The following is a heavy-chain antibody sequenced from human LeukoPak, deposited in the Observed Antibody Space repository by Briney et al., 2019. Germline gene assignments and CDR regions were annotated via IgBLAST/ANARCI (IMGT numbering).Heavy chain of an antibody. J-gene: IGHJ6*04. CDR1: GGTFSSYA. CDR2: IIPIFGTA. CDR3: ARAGDLGYCSGGSCPHFYYYYGMDV. D-gene: IGHD2-15*01. Sequence: SVKVSCKASGGTFSSYAISWVRQAPGQGLEWMGGIIPIFGTANYAQKFQGRVTITADKSTSTAYMELSSLRSEDTAVYYCARAGDLGYCSGGSCPHFYYYYGMDVWGKGTTDTVSS. V-gene: IGHV1-69*06.